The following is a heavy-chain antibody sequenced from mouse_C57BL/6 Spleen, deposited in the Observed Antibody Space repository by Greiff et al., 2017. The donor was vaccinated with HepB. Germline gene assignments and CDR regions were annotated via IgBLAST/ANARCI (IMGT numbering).Heavy chain of an antibody. CDR3: ARIKKIVATYFDY. Sequence: VQLQQSGAELVKAGASVKMSCKASGYTFTSYWMHWVKQRLGQGLEWFAETNPTNGRTYYTEKFKSKATLTVDKSSSTAYMLLSGPTFEDSAVYYCARIKKIVATYFDYWGQGTTLIVSS. V-gene: IGHV1S81*02. D-gene: IGHD1-1*01. J-gene: IGHJ2*01. CDR2: TNPTNGRT. CDR1: GYTFTSYW.